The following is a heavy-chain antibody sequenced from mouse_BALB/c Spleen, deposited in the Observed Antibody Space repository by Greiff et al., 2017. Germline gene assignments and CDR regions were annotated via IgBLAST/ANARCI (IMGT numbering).Heavy chain of an antibody. CDR1: GFTFSDFY. D-gene: IGHD1-1*01. CDR2: SRNKANDYTT. Sequence: EVKVVESGGGLVQPGGSLRLSCATSGFTFSDFYMEWVRQPPGKRLEWIAASRNKANDYTTEYSASVKGRFIVSRDTSQSILYLQMNAMRAEDTAIYYCARDAGSSYGYWYFDVWGAGTTVTVSS. J-gene: IGHJ1*01. V-gene: IGHV7-1*02. CDR3: ARDAGSSYGYWYFDV.